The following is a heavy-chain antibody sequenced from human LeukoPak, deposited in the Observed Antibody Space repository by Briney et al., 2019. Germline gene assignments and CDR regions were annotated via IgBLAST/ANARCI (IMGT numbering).Heavy chain of an antibody. CDR1: GFTFSSYW. J-gene: IGHJ4*02. CDR3: AREHGLYSSGWYFYFDY. V-gene: IGHV3-7*05. CDR2: IKLDGTEK. Sequence: PGGSLRLSCAASGFTFSSYWMHWVRQAPGKGLEWVANIKLDGTEKYYVDSVKGRFTISRDNAKNSLFLQMNSLRAEDTAVYYCAREHGLYSSGWYFYFDYWGQGTLVTVSS. D-gene: IGHD6-19*01.